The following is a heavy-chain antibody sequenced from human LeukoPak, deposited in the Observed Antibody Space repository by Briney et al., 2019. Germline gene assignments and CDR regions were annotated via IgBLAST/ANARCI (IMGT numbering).Heavy chain of an antibody. Sequence: GGSLRLSCAASRLTLSNYWMDWVLQAPGKVLEWVATIKKDGSEIYYLDSVKGRFTISRDNAKNSLYLQMNILRAEDTAVYYCVNLWEEGVWGLGTPVTVSS. V-gene: IGHV3-7*03. CDR1: RLTLSNYW. CDR3: VNLWEEGV. D-gene: IGHD1-26*01. J-gene: IGHJ4*02. CDR2: IKKDGSEI.